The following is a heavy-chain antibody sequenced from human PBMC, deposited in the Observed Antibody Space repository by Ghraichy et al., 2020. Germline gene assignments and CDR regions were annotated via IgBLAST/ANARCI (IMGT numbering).Heavy chain of an antibody. CDR1: GFTVSSNY. V-gene: IGHV3-53*04. D-gene: IGHD6-19*01. J-gene: IGHJ4*02. Sequence: GGSLRLSCAASGFTVSSNYMSWVRQAPGKGLKWVSVIYSGGSTYYADSVKGRFTISRHNSKNTLYLQMNSLRAEDTAVYYCARARSGWYGFDYFDYWGQGTLVTVSS. CDR2: IYSGGST. CDR3: ARARSGWYGFDYFDY.